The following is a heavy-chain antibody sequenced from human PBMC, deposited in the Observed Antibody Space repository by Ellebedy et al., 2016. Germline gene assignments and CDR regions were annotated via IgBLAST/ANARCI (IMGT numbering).Heavy chain of an antibody. Sequence: ASVKVSCXASGYTFTSYGISWARQAPGQGLEWMGWVSAYNGNTDYAQKLQGRVTMTTDTSTSTAYMELRSLRSDDTAVYFCARGGLGAAYYMDVWGKGTTVTVSS. D-gene: IGHD1-26*01. CDR2: VSAYNGNT. CDR1: GYTFTSYG. CDR3: ARGGLGAAYYMDV. J-gene: IGHJ6*03. V-gene: IGHV1-18*01.